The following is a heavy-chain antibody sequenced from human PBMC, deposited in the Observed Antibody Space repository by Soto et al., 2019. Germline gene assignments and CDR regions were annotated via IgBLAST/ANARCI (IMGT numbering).Heavy chain of an antibody. CDR3: VKVDSSGWYSITPYYFDY. CDR2: IGGNGGST. Sequence: GGSLRLSCAASGFTFSEYAMSWVRQAPGKGLEWVSVIGGNGGSTYYADSVKGRFTISRDNSKNTLYLQMSSLRAEDTAVYYCVKVDSSGWYSITPYYFDYWGQGTLVNVSS. V-gene: IGHV3-64D*08. J-gene: IGHJ4*02. D-gene: IGHD6-19*01. CDR1: GFTFSEYA.